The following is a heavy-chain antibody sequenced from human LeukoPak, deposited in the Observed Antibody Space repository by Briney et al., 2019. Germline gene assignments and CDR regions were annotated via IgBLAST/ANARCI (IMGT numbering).Heavy chain of an antibody. J-gene: IGHJ4*02. V-gene: IGHV3-48*03. CDR2: ISSSGSTI. D-gene: IGHD3-3*01. CDR3: ARTPYDFWSASYSYYFDY. Sequence: QPGGSLRLSCAASGFTFSSYEMNWVRQAPGKGLEWVSYISSSGSTIYYADSVKGRFTISRDNAENSLYLQMNSLRAEDTAVYYCARTPYDFWSASYSYYFDYWGQGTLVTVSS. CDR1: GFTFSSYE.